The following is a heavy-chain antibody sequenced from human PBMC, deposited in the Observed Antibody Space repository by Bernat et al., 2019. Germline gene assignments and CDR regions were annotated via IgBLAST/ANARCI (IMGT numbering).Heavy chain of an antibody. Sequence: EVQLLESGGGLVQPGGSLRLTCGASGVTFSDYAMNWVRQAPGKGLEWVATILSSGSGTYYAESVRGRFTVSRDNSKNTLYLPVHSMRAEDTAVYYRAKDKVRGDGYVVFDYWGQGTLVTVSS. CDR3: AKDKVRGDGYVVFDY. V-gene: IGHV3-23*01. CDR1: GVTFSDYA. CDR2: ILSSGSGT. D-gene: IGHD3-10*01. J-gene: IGHJ4*02.